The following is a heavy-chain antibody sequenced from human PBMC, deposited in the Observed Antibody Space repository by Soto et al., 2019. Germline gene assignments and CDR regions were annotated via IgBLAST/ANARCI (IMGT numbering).Heavy chain of an antibody. CDR3: ARGGAVVVPGAVDRHNWFDP. J-gene: IGHJ5*02. V-gene: IGHV1-69*04. Sequence: SVKVSCKASGGTFSSYSFSWVRQAPGQGLEWMGRVIPILDMANYAQKFQGRVTITADKSTSTVYMEMSSLRSEDTAVYFCARGGAVVVPGAVDRHNWFDPWGQGSLVTVSS. CDR2: VIPILDMA. CDR1: GGTFSSYS. D-gene: IGHD2-2*01.